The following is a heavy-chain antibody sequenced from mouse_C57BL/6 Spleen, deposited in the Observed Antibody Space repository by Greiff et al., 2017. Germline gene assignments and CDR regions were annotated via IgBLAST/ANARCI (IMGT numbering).Heavy chain of an antibody. J-gene: IGHJ4*01. CDR2: ISGGGGNT. CDR3: ARQGFYAMDY. CDR1: GFTFSSYT. V-gene: IGHV5-9*01. Sequence: EVHLVESGGGLVKPGGSLKLSCAASGFTFSSYTTSWVRQTPEKRLEWVATISGGGGNTYYPDSVKGRFTISRDNAKNTLYLQMSSLRSEDTALYYCARQGFYAMDYWGQGTSVTVSS.